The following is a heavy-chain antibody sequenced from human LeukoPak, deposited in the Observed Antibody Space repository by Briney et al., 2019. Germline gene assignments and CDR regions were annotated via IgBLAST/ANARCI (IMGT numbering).Heavy chain of an antibody. CDR3: ARGGFKQQLEAYYYYYYMDV. J-gene: IGHJ6*03. CDR1: GYTFTGYY. V-gene: IGHV1-69*06. D-gene: IGHD6-13*01. CDR2: IIPIFGTA. Sequence: SVKVSCKASGYTFTGYYMHWVRQAPGQGLEWMGGIIPIFGTANYAQKFQGRVTITADKSTSTAYMELSSLRSEDTAVYYCARGGFKQQLEAYYYYYYMDVWGKGTTVTVSS.